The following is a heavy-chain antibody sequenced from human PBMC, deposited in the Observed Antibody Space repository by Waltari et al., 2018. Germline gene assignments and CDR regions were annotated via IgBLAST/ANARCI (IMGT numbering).Heavy chain of an antibody. CDR3: ARETRKYSSSWLDS. Sequence: QVQLQESGPGLVKPSETLSLTCTVSGYSISSHYYWGWIRQPPGKGLEWIATMYHGGSTYYNPSLKSRVTLSVDTSKNQFSLKLSSVTAADTALYYCARETRKYSSSWLDSWGQGTLVTVSS. D-gene: IGHD6-13*01. V-gene: IGHV4-38-2*02. CDR1: GYSISSHYY. J-gene: IGHJ4*02. CDR2: MYHGGST.